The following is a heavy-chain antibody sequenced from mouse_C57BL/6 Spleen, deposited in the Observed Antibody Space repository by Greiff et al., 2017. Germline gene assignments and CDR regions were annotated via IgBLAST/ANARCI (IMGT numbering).Heavy chain of an antibody. CDR3: ARGNGLRYAMDY. V-gene: IGHV1-69*01. CDR1: GYTFTSYW. D-gene: IGHD3-3*01. Sequence: QVQLQQPGAELVMPGASVKLSCKASGYTFTSYWMHWVKQRPGQGLEWIGELDPSDSYTNYNQKFKGKSTLTVDKSSSTAYMQLSSLTSEDSAVYYCARGNGLRYAMDYWGQGTSVTVSS. J-gene: IGHJ4*01. CDR2: LDPSDSYT.